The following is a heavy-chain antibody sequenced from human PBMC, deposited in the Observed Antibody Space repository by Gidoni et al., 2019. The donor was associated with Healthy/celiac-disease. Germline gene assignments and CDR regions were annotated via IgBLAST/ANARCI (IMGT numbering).Heavy chain of an antibody. D-gene: IGHD3-3*01. CDR2: INAGHGNT. J-gene: IGHJ6*03. CDR1: GYTFTSYA. CDR3: ARDSLITIFGVGYYMDV. V-gene: IGHV1-3*01. Sequence: QVQLVQSGAEVKKPGASVKVSCKASGYTFTSYAMHWVRQAPGHRLEWMGWINAGHGNTKYSQKFQGRVTITRDTSESTAYMELSSLRSEDTAVYYCARDSLITIFGVGYYMDVWGKGTTVTVSS.